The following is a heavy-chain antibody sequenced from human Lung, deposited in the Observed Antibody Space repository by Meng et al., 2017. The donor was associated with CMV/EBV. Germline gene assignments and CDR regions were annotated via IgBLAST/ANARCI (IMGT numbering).Heavy chain of an antibody. D-gene: IGHD1-7*01. V-gene: IGHV4-34*01. J-gene: IGHJ5*02. Sequence: SXTXSLXCAVYGGSFSGYYWSWIRQPPGKGLEWIGEINHSGSTNYNPSLKSRVTISVDTSKNQFSLKLSSVTAADTAVYYCAREGITGTTGFDPWGQGTXVTVSS. CDR2: INHSGST. CDR3: AREGITGTTGFDP. CDR1: GGSFSGYY.